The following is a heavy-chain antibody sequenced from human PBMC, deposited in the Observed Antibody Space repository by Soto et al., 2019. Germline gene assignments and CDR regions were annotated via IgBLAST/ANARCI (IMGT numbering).Heavy chain of an antibody. J-gene: IGHJ6*02. D-gene: IGHD2-15*01. V-gene: IGHV1-46*01. CDR1: GYTFTSYY. CDR2: INPSGGST. CDR3: ARGVGYCIGGSCYGYYYYGMDV. Sequence: GASVKVSCKASGYTFTSYYMHWVRQAPGQGLEWMGIINPSGGSTSYAQKFQGRVTMTRDTSTSTVYMELSSLRSEDTAVYYCARGVGYCIGGSCYGYYYYGMDVWGQGTTVTVSS.